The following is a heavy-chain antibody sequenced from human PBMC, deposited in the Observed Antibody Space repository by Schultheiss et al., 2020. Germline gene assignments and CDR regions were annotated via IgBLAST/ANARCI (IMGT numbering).Heavy chain of an antibody. Sequence: SETLSLTCIVSGGSISSYYWGWIRQPPGKGLEWIGSIYYSGSTYYNPSLKSRVTISVDTSKNQFSLKLSSVTAADTAVYYCARQGAGHYYYYMDVWGKGTTVT. CDR1: GGSISSYY. J-gene: IGHJ6*03. CDR3: ARQGAGHYYYYMDV. V-gene: IGHV4-39*01. D-gene: IGHD6-19*01. CDR2: IYYSGST.